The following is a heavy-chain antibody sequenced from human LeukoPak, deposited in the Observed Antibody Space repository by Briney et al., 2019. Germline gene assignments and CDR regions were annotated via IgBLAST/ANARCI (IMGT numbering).Heavy chain of an antibody. CDR3: ARGRLQRAFDI. D-gene: IGHD3-16*01. CDR1: GGSIGTYY. J-gene: IGHJ3*02. Sequence: PSETLSLTCTISGGSIGTYYWNWIRQPPGKGLEWIGEINHSGTTNYNPSLKNRVTMSVDTSKNQFSLKLSSVTAADTAVYYCARGRLQRAFDIWGQGTMVTVSS. V-gene: IGHV4-34*01. CDR2: INHSGTT.